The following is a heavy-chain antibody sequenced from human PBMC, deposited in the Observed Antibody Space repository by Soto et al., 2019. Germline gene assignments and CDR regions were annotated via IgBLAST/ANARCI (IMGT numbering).Heavy chain of an antibody. CDR1: GYTFTSYA. Sequence: QVQLVQSGAEVKKPGASVKVSCKASGYTFTSYAMHWVRQAPGQRLEWMGWINAGNGNTKYSQKFQGRVTITRDTSASTAYMELSSLRSEDTAVYYCARGTLLTYYYDSSGYRLFDYWGQGTLVTVSS. V-gene: IGHV1-3*01. J-gene: IGHJ4*02. CDR3: ARGTLLTYYYDSSGYRLFDY. D-gene: IGHD3-22*01. CDR2: INAGNGNT.